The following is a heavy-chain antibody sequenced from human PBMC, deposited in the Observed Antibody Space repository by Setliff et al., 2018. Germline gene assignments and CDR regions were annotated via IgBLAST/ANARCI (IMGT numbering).Heavy chain of an antibody. Sequence: ASVKVSCKASGYTFTSYAMNWVRQAPGQGLEWMGWINTNTGNPTYAQGFTGRFVFSLDTSVSTAYLQISSLKAEDTAVYYCAGGDFWVVGGAFDIWGQGTMVTVSS. V-gene: IGHV7-4-1*02. CDR2: INTNTGNP. CDR3: AGGDFWVVGGAFDI. D-gene: IGHD3-3*01. CDR1: GYTFTSYA. J-gene: IGHJ3*02.